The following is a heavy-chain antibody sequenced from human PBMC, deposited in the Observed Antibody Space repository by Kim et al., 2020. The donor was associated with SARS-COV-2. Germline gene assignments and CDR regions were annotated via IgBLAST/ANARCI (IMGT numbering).Heavy chain of an antibody. CDR1: GFTVSSNY. CDR2: IYSGGST. CDR3: ARDRVLLWLDYWYFDL. V-gene: IGHV3-53*04. D-gene: IGHD3-10*01. J-gene: IGHJ2*01. Sequence: GGSLRLSCAASGFTVSSNYMSWVRQAPGKGLEWVSVIYSGGSTYYADSVKGRFTISRHNSKNTLYLQMNSLRAEDTAVYYCARDRVLLWLDYWYFDLWGRGTLVTVSS.